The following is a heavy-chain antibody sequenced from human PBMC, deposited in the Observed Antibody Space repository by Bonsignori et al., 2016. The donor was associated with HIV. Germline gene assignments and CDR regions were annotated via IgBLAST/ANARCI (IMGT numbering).Heavy chain of an antibody. D-gene: IGHD6-19*01. J-gene: IGHJ6*03. V-gene: IGHV1-46*01. CDR3: ARDPIQSSAWKYYYYYMDV. CDR2: INPSGGST. Sequence: WVRQAPGQGLEWMGIINPSGGSTSYAQRFQGRVTMTRDTSTTTVYMELSSLRSEDTAIYYCARDPIQSSAWKYYYYYMDVWGKGTTVTVSS.